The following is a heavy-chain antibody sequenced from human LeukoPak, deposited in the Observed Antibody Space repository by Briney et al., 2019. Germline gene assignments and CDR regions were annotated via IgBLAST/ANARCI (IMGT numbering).Heavy chain of an antibody. Sequence: SETLSLTCTVSGGSISSYYWSWIRQPPGKGLEWIGYIYYSGSTNYNPSLKSRVTISVDTSKNQFSLKLSSVTAADTAVYYCARYRYSSIRYGMDVWGQGTTVTVSS. CDR2: IYYSGST. J-gene: IGHJ6*02. V-gene: IGHV4-59*01. CDR1: GGSISSYY. CDR3: ARYRYSSIRYGMDV. D-gene: IGHD6-13*01.